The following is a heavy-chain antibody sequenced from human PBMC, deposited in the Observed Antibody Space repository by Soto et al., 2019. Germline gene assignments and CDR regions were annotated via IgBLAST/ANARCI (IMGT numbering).Heavy chain of an antibody. Sequence: GGSLRLSCAASGFTFSGFGMHWVRQAPGKGLEWVAIIWYDGSDKYYADSVRGRFTISRDNSKNTLYLQMNSLRAEDTAVYHCAFGNLSYYFDYWGQGTPVTVSS. D-gene: IGHD3-16*01. CDR1: GFTFSGFG. CDR2: IWYDGSDK. J-gene: IGHJ4*02. V-gene: IGHV3-33*01. CDR3: AFGNLSYYFDY.